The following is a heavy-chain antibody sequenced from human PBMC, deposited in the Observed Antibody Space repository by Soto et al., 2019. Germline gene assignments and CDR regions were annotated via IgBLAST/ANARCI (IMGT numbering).Heavy chain of an antibody. J-gene: IGHJ6*02. Sequence: GGSLRLSCAASGFTFSSYGMHWVCQAPGKGLEWVAVIWYDGSNKYYADSVKGRFTISRDNSKNTLYLQMNSLRAEDTAVYYCAREGYCSSTSCYTRMGPLYYYYGMDVWGQGT. CDR2: IWYDGSNK. D-gene: IGHD2-2*02. V-gene: IGHV3-33*01. CDR1: GFTFSSYG. CDR3: AREGYCSSTSCYTRMGPLYYYYGMDV.